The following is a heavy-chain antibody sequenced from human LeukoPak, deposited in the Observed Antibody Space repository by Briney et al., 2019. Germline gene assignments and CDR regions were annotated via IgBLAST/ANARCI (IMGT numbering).Heavy chain of an antibody. D-gene: IGHD5-18*01. Sequence: ASVKVSCKASGYTFTIYDINWVRQAPGQGLEWMGWMNPNSGNTGYAQKFQGRVTMTRNTSISTAYMELSSLRSEDTAVYYCARSDTAMVLFDYWGQGTLVTVSS. CDR2: MNPNSGNT. CDR1: GYTFTIYD. V-gene: IGHV1-8*01. J-gene: IGHJ4*02. CDR3: ARSDTAMVLFDY.